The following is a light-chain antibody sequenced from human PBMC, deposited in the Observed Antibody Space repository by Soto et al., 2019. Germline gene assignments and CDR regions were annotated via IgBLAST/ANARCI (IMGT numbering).Light chain of an antibody. CDR2: EVS. CDR1: SSDVGGYNF. CDR3: SSYTRRSTYV. J-gene: IGLJ1*01. Sequence: QSALTQPASVSGSPGQSIIISCTGTSSDVGGYNFVSWYQKHPGKAPKVMIYEVSNRPSGVSNRFSGSKSGNTASLTISGLQAEDEADYYCSSYTRRSTYVFGTGTKVTVL. V-gene: IGLV2-14*01.